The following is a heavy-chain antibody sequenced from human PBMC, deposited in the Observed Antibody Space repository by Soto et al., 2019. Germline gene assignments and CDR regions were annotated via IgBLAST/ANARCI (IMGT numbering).Heavy chain of an antibody. D-gene: IGHD3-10*01. V-gene: IGHV3-30*18. CDR1: GFTFSSYG. CDR2: ISYDGSNK. Sequence: QVQLVESGGGVVQPGRSLRLSCAASGFTFSSYGMHWVRQAPGKGLEWVAVISYDGSNKYYADSVKGRFTISRDNSKHPPHRKMNSLRTKDTAVYYCAEVREGGFGESKIDYWGQGTLVTVSS. J-gene: IGHJ4*02. CDR3: AEVREGGFGESKIDY.